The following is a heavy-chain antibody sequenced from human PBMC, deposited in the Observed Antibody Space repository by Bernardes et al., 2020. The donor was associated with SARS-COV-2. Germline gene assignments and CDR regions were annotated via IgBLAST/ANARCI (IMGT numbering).Heavy chain of an antibody. CDR1: GYTFTGYY. CDR2: INPNSGGT. V-gene: IGHV1-2*04. D-gene: IGHD3-22*01. CDR3: ARVRSKYYYDSSGYSFQPAFDI. J-gene: IGHJ3*02. Sequence: ASVKVSCKASGYTFTGYYMHWVRQAPGQGLEWMGWINPNSGGTNYAQKFQGWVTMTRDTSISTAYMELSRLRSDDTAVYYCARVRSKYYYDSSGYSFQPAFDIWGQGTMVTVSS.